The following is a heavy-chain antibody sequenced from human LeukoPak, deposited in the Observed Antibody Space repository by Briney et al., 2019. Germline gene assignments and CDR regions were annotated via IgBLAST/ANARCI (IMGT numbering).Heavy chain of an antibody. V-gene: IGHV3-30*02. J-gene: IGHJ4*02. CDR1: GFTCTRCG. Sequence: GGSLRLSCATSGFTCTRCGLAWVRQAPGKGLEWVAYIRKDGSDEHYADSVMGRFSISRDNFRNTLYLQMDSLRREDTAVYYCVEEFAGTLGYWGQGTLVTVSS. CDR2: IRKDGSDE. CDR3: VEEFAGTLGY. D-gene: IGHD6-13*01.